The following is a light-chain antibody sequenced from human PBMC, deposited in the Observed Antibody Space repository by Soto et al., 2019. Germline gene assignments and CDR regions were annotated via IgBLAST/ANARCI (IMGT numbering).Light chain of an antibody. V-gene: IGKV1-5*03. CDR1: KTISSW. CDR3: QHYNSYSEA. CDR2: KAS. Sequence: DIQMTQSPSSLSASVGDRVTITFRASKTISSWLAWYQQKPGKAPKLLIYKASTLKSGVPSRFSGSGSGTEFTLTISRLQPADFATYYCQHYNSYSEAFGQGTKVDI. J-gene: IGKJ1*01.